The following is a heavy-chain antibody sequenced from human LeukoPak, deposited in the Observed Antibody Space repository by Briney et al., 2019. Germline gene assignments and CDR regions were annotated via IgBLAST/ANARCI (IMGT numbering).Heavy chain of an antibody. Sequence: KTSETLSLTCTVSGGSISSYYWSWIRQPPGKGLEWIGYIYYSGSTNYNPSLKSRVTISVDTSKNQFPLKLSSVTAADTAVYYCARLGRYSSSEAPYYFDYWGQGTLVTVSS. J-gene: IGHJ4*02. CDR3: ARLGRYSSSEAPYYFDY. D-gene: IGHD6-6*01. V-gene: IGHV4-59*08. CDR2: IYYSGST. CDR1: GGSISSYY.